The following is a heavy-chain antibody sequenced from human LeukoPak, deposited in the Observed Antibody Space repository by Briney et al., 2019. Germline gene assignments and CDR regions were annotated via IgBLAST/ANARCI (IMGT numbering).Heavy chain of an antibody. V-gene: IGHV3-23*01. Sequence: GGSLRLSCAASGFTFSSYAMSWVRQAPGKGLEWVSAISYSGGTTYYVDSVRGRFTIPRDNSKNTLYLQLNSLRAEDTAVYYCARGPSSSSWSRFDPWGQGTLVTVSS. CDR1: GFTFSSYA. CDR2: ISYSGGTT. J-gene: IGHJ5*02. CDR3: ARGPSSSSWSRFDP. D-gene: IGHD6-13*01.